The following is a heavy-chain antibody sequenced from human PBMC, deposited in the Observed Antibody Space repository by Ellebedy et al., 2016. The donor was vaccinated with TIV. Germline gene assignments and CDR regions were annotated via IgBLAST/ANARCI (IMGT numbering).Heavy chain of an antibody. J-gene: IGHJ6*02. Sequence: PGGSLRLSCAASGFTFDDYGMSWVRQAPGKGLEWVSGINWNGGSTGYADSVKGRVTISRDNAKNSLYLQMNSLRAEDTALYYCARSASFYGDYEGPYYYGMDVWGQGTTVTVSS. D-gene: IGHD4-17*01. V-gene: IGHV3-20*04. CDR3: ARSASFYGDYEGPYYYGMDV. CDR1: GFTFDDYG. CDR2: INWNGGST.